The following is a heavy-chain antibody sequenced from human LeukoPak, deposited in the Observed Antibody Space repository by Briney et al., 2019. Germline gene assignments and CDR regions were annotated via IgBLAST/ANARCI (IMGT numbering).Heavy chain of an antibody. CDR3: AKDPARIAVAVRYFDY. Sequence: GRSLRLSCAASGFTFSSYRMHWVRQAPGKGLEWVAVISYDGSNKYYADSAKGRFTISRDNSKNTLYLQMNSLRAEDTAVYYCAKDPARIAVAVRYFDYWGQGTLVTVSS. V-gene: IGHV3-30*18. CDR2: ISYDGSNK. J-gene: IGHJ4*02. CDR1: GFTFSSYR. D-gene: IGHD6-19*01.